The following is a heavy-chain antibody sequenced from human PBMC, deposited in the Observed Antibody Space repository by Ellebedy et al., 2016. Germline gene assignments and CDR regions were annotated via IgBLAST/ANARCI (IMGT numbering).Heavy chain of an antibody. J-gene: IGHJ6*02. D-gene: IGHD6-6*01. CDR3: ARRGWSSSSSADYYYGMDV. CDR2: IYPGDSDT. V-gene: IGHV5-51*01. Sequence: GESLKISCNGSGYDFTNYWIGWVRQMPGKGLEWMGIIYPGDSDTRYSPSFQGQVTISADKSISTAYLQWSSLKASDTAMYYCARRGWSSSSSADYYYGMDVWGQGTTVTVSS. CDR1: GYDFTNYW.